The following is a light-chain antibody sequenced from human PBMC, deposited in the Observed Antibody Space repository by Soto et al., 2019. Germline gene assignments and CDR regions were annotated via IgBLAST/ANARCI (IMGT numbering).Light chain of an antibody. CDR1: SSDVGGYNY. V-gene: IGLV2-8*01. J-gene: IGLJ2*01. Sequence: QSALTQPPSASGSPGQSVTISCTGSSSDVGGYNYVSWYQQHPGKAPKLMIYEVSKRPSGVPDRFSGSKSGNTASLTVSGLQGDDEADYYCSSYGGTNNYVLFGGGTKLTVL. CDR3: SSYGGTNNYVL. CDR2: EVS.